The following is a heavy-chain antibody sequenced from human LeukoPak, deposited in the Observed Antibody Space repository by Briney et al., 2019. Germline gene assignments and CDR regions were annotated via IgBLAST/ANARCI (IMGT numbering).Heavy chain of an antibody. CDR1: GYTLTELS. J-gene: IGHJ3*02. CDR3: ATHPVLQSSPGVYVKDAFDI. V-gene: IGHV1-24*01. Sequence: ASVKVSCKVSGYTLTELSMHGVRQAPGKGLEWMGGLDPEDGETIYAQKFQGRVTMTEDTSTDTAYMELSSLRSEDTAVYYCATHPVLQSSPGVYVKDAFDIWGQGTMVTVSS. CDR2: LDPEDGET. D-gene: IGHD5/OR15-5a*01.